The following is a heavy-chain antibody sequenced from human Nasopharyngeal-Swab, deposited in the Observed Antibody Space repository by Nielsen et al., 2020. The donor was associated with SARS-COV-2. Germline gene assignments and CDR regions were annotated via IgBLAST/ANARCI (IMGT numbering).Heavy chain of an antibody. J-gene: IGHJ6*02. V-gene: IGHV3-49*03. CDR2: IRSKAYGGTT. CDR1: GFTFGDYA. D-gene: IGHD6-6*01. CDR3: TRDLEKSSSSYDYYYYYGMDV. Sequence: GESLKISCPASGFTFGDYAMSWFRQAPGKGLEWVGFIRSKAYGGTTEYAASVKGRFTISRDDSKSIAYLQMNSLKTEDTAVYYCTRDLEKSSSSYDYYYYYGMDVWGQGTTVTVSS.